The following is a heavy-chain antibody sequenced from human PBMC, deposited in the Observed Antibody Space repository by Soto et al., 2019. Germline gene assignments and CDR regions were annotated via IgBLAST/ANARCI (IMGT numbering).Heavy chain of an antibody. V-gene: IGHV3-21*01. CDR1: GFTFSSYS. J-gene: IGHJ4*02. D-gene: IGHD2-2*02. CDR3: ARGRPAAIRTLDY. CDR2: ISSSSSYI. Sequence: EVQLVESGGGLVKPGGSLRLSCAASGFTFSSYSMIWVRQAPGKGLEWVSSISSSSSYIYYADSVKGRFTISRDNAKNSLNLQMNSLRAEDTAVYYCARGRPAAIRTLDYWGQGTLVTVSS.